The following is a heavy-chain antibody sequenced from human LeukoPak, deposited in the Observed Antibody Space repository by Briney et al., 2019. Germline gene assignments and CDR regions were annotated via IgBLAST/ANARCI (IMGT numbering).Heavy chain of an antibody. CDR3: ARRGDGYNYFDY. Sequence: SETLSLTCTVSGXSISSGGDYWSWIRQHPGKGLEWIGYIYYSGSTYYNPSLKSRVTISVDTSKNQFSLKLSSVTAADTAVYYCARRGDGYNYFDYWGQGTLVTVSS. CDR1: GXSISSGGDY. CDR2: IYYSGST. J-gene: IGHJ4*02. D-gene: IGHD5-24*01. V-gene: IGHV4-31*03.